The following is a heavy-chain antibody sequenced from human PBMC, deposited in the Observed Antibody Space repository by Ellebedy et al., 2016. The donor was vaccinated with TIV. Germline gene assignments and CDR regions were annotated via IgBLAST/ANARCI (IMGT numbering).Heavy chain of an antibody. V-gene: IGHV3-23*01. CDR1: RFIFADYA. CDR3: AKGIVGATRGWWYFDY. J-gene: IGHJ4*02. CDR2: ISGSGGST. D-gene: IGHD1-26*01. Sequence: GESLKISCATSRFIFADYAMSWVRQAPGKGLEWVSAISGSGGSTYYADSVKGRFTISRDNSKNTLYLQMNSLRAEDTAVYYCAKGIVGATRGWWYFDYWGQGTLVTVSS.